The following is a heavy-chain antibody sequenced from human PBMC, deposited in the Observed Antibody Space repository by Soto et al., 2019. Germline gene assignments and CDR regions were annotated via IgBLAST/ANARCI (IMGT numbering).Heavy chain of an antibody. J-gene: IGHJ6*02. V-gene: IGHV3-48*03. CDR2: ISSSGSTL. Sequence: PRGSRNLAFGAPGLAFSTYVMSCVRQAPGKGLAWVSYISSSGSTLYYADSVKGRFTISRDNAKNSLYLQINSLRAPESAIYYCASRKNGTTLYNHYSMGVWGQGTTV. D-gene: IGHD1-1*01. CDR3: ASRKNGTTLYNHYSMGV. CDR1: GLAFSTYV.